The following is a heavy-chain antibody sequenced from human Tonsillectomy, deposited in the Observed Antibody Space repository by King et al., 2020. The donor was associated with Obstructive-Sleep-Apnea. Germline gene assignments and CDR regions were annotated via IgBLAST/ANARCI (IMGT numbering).Heavy chain of an antibody. CDR2: IYHSGST. CDR1: GYSISSGYY. CDR3: ASPTGIVGATRSDAFDI. D-gene: IGHD1-26*01. V-gene: IGHV4-38-2*02. Sequence: LQLQESGPGLVKPSETLSLTCNVSGYSISSGYYWGWIRQPPGKGLEYIGSIYHSGSTSYNPSLKSRVTISVDTSKNQFSLKLSSVTAADTAVYYCASPTGIVGATRSDAFDIWGQGTMVTVSS. J-gene: IGHJ3*02.